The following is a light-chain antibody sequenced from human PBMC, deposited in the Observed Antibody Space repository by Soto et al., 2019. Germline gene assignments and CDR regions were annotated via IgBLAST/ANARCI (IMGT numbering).Light chain of an antibody. CDR3: QVWDRSPDRVI. CDR1: SIGSKS. V-gene: IGLV3-21*04. Sequence: SYELTQPLSVSVAPGATARITCGGNSIGSKSVHWYQQKPGQAPVMVIYIDSGRPSGIPERFSGSNSGNTATLTITGVEAGDEADYYCQVWDRSPDRVIFGGGTKLTVL. J-gene: IGLJ2*01. CDR2: IDS.